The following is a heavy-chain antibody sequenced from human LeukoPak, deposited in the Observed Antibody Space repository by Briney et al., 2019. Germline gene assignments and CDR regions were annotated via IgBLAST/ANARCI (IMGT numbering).Heavy chain of an antibody. CDR1: GFTFSSYS. D-gene: IGHD3-10*01. CDR3: ARSKYGDGSGSPWD. J-gene: IGHJ4*02. Sequence: GGSLRLSCAASGFTFSSYSMNWVRQAPGKGLEWVAFIRYDGSNKYYADSVKGRFTISRDNSKNTLYLQMNSLRAEDTAVYYCARSKYGDGSGSPWDWGQGTLVTVSS. V-gene: IGHV3-30*02. CDR2: IRYDGSNK.